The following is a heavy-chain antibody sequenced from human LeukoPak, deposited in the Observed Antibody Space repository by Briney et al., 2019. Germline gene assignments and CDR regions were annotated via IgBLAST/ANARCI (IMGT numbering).Heavy chain of an antibody. CDR1: GGSFSGYY. CDR3: ARLEYSSSSVHDY. CDR2: INHSGST. V-gene: IGHV4-34*01. D-gene: IGHD6-6*01. Sequence: SETLSLTCAVYGGSFSGYYWSWIRQPPGKGLEWIGEINHSGSTNYNPSLKSRVTISVDTSKNQFSLKLSSVTAADTAVYYCARLEYSSSSVHDYWGQGTLVTVSS. J-gene: IGHJ4*02.